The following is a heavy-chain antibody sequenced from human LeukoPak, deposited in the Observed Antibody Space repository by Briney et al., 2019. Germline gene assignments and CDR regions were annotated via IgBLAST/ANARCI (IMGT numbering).Heavy chain of an antibody. D-gene: IGHD4-17*01. CDR2: ISYIGGT. CDR1: GGSIGSHY. V-gene: IGHV4-59*11. Sequence: SETLSLTCTVSGGSIGSHYWTWIRQPPGKGLEWIGYISYIGGTNYNPSLKSRVTISVDTSKNQFSLRLSSVTAADTAVYFCARDPTTETKGLDMWGQGTLVTVFS. CDR3: ARDPTTETKGLDM. J-gene: IGHJ3*02.